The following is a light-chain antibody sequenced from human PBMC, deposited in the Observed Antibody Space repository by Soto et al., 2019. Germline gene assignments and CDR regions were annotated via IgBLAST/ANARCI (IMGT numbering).Light chain of an antibody. CDR1: QSVSSNY. J-gene: IGKJ1*01. V-gene: IGKV3-20*01. Sequence: EIVLTQSPGTLSLPPGERATLSCRAGQSVSSNYLAWYQQKPGQAPRLLMYDASSRATGIPDRFSGSGSGTDFTLTISRLEPEDFAVYYCQQYSSSRTFGQGTKVDI. CDR3: QQYSSSRT. CDR2: DAS.